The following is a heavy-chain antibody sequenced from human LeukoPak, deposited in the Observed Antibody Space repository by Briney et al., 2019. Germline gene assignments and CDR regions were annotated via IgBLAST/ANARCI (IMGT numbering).Heavy chain of an antibody. J-gene: IGHJ5*02. CDR1: GFNVNNNY. V-gene: IGHV3-66*01. CDR3: ARGPQYSSPPLRWFDP. CDR2: IYSGGST. D-gene: IGHD6-13*01. Sequence: GGSLRLSCAASGFNVNNNYMNWVRQAPGKGLEWVSAIYSGGSTYYADSVRGRFTISRDISNNTLYLQMNSLRAEDTAVYYCARGPQYSSPPLRWFDPWGQGTLVTVSS.